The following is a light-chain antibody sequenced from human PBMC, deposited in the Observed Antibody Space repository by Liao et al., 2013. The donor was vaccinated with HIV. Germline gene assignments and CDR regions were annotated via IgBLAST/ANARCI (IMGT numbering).Light chain of an antibody. CDR1: NVGTKS. Sequence: SYVLTQPPSVSVAPGKTARITCGGHNVGTKSVHWYQQKPGQAPVLVIHHDSDRPSGIPERFSGSNSGNTATLTFSRVEAGDEADYFCQVWDSSSDHYVFGTGTKVTVL. J-gene: IGLJ1*01. CDR3: QVWDSSSDHYV. V-gene: IGLV3-21*04. CDR2: HDS.